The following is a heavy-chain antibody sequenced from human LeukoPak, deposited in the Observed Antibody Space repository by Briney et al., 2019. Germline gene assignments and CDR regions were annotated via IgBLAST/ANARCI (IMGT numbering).Heavy chain of an antibody. CDR1: GGSISSYY. CDR3: ARSAPYYDILTGLRDAFDI. Sequence: SETLSLTCTVSGGSISSYYWSWIRQPPGKGLEWIGYIYYSGSTNYNPSLKSRVTISVDTSKSQFSLKLSSVTAADTAVYYCARSAPYYDILTGLRDAFDIWGQGTMVTVSS. CDR2: IYYSGST. J-gene: IGHJ3*02. V-gene: IGHV4-59*01. D-gene: IGHD3-9*01.